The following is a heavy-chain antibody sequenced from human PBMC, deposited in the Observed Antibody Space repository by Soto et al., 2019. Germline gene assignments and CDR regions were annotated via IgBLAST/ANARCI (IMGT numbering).Heavy chain of an antibody. J-gene: IGHJ3*02. CDR3: ARSWLQLPPGDAFDI. V-gene: IGHV3-11*01. CDR2: ISSSGSTI. D-gene: IGHD2-2*01. Sequence: PGGSLRLSCAASGFTFSDYYMSWIRQAPGKGLEWVSYISSSGSTIYYADSVKGRFTISRDNAKNSLYLQMNSLRAEDTAVYYCARSWLQLPPGDAFDIWGQGTMVTVSS. CDR1: GFTFSDYY.